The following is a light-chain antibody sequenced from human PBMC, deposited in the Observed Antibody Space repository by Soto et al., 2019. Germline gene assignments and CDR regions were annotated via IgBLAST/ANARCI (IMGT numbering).Light chain of an antibody. CDR3: HTYNSYSVHN. CDR2: DAS. V-gene: IGKV1-5*01. CDR1: QSVSRR. J-gene: IGKJ2*01. Sequence: DIQMTQSPSTLSASVGDRITITCRASQSVSRRLAWYQQKPGKAPKLLIYDASSLESGVPSRFSGRGSGKEFTLTISTLQPDDFPNYYCHTYNSYSVHNFGKGAKADI.